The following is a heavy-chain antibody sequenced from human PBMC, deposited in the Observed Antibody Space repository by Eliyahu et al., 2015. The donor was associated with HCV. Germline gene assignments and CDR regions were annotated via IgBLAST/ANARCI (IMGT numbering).Heavy chain of an antibody. Sequence: QGRLQQWGPGLLRPSETLSLTCTVFGXFQPSLWTXIRQPPGKGLEWIGEISQTGDSHXNPSLQSRVTLSVDKSKSQFSLKLTSVIAADSAVYFCATVPRSLSDGIHSDEEDHHIALAVWGQGTPVTVSS. J-gene: IGHJ6*02. CDR3: ATVPRSLSDGIHSDEEDHHIALAV. V-gene: IGHV4-34*01. CDR2: ISQTGDS. D-gene: IGHD5-24*01. CDR1: GXFQPSL.